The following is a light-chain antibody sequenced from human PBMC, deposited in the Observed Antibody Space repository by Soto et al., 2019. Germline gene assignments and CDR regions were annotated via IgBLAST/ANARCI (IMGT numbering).Light chain of an antibody. J-gene: IGKJ3*01. Sequence: IVLTQSPGTLSLSPGERATLSCGASQSVTNNFLAWYQQKPGQAPRLLIYGASSRATGVPDRFSGSGSGTDFTLTISRLEPGDCAVYYCQQYGTPLFTFGPGTNVDIK. CDR1: QSVTNNF. V-gene: IGKV3-20*01. CDR3: QQYGTPLFT. CDR2: GAS.